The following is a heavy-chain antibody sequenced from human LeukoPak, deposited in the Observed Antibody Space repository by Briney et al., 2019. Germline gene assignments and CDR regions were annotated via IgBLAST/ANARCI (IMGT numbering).Heavy chain of an antibody. CDR2: IYYSGST. V-gene: IGHV4-61*01. Sequence: PSETLSLTCTVSGGSISSSSYYWSWIRQPPGKGLEWIGYIYYSGSTNYNPSLKSRVTISVDTSKNQFSLKLSSVTAADTAVYYCAAQDMYTDYWGQGTLVTVSS. CDR3: AAQDMYTDY. CDR1: GGSISSSSYY. D-gene: IGHD2-15*01. J-gene: IGHJ4*02.